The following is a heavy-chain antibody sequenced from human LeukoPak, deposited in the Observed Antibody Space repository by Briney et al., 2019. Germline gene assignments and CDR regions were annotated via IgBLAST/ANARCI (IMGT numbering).Heavy chain of an antibody. J-gene: IGHJ3*02. V-gene: IGHV3-23*01. CDR2: ISGSGGST. Sequence: GGSLRLSCAASGFIFSSYAMSWVRQAPGKGLEWVSAISGSGGSTYYADSVKGRFTISRDNSKNTLYLQMNSLRAEDTAVYYCAKSRSSGLDASDIWGQGTMVTVSS. CDR1: GFIFSSYA. CDR3: AKSRSSGLDASDI. D-gene: IGHD3-22*01.